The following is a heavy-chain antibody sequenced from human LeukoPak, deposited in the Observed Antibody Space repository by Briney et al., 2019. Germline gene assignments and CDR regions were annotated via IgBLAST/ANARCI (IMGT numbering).Heavy chain of an antibody. Sequence: SETLSLTCTVSGGSISSYYWTWIRQPPGKGLEWIGYIYYSGSTNYNPSLKSRVTISVDTSKNQFSLKLSSVTAADTAVYYCARVDPDYGDYVDLWGRGTLVTVSS. V-gene: IGHV4-59*01. CDR3: ARVDPDYGDYVDL. J-gene: IGHJ2*01. CDR2: IYYSGST. CDR1: GGSISSYY. D-gene: IGHD4-17*01.